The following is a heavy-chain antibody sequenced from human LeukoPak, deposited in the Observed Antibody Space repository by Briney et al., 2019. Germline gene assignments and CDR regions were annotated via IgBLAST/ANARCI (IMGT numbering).Heavy chain of an antibody. Sequence: KTGGSLRLSCAASGFTFSSYAMSWVRQAPGKGLEWVSVISASGGTSYYANSVKGRFTISRDSSKSTLYLHMSSLRAEDTAVYFWAKQGPYSAYPDFDPWGQGTLVTVSS. CDR3: AKQGPYSAYPDFDP. CDR1: GFTFSSYA. CDR2: ISASGGTS. V-gene: IGHV3-23*01. D-gene: IGHD2-21*01. J-gene: IGHJ5*02.